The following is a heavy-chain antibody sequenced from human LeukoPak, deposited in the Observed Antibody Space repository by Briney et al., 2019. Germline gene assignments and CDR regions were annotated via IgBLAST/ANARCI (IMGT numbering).Heavy chain of an antibody. CDR2: ISSSSTII. J-gene: IGHJ6*02. D-gene: IGHD3-10*01. Sequence: GGSLRLSCAASGFTFSHYSMNWVRQAPGKGLEWVSYISSSSTIIYYADSVKGRFTTSRDNAKNSLYLQMNSLRAEDTALYYCAKDSRGSGSRYYGMDVWGQGTTVTVSS. V-gene: IGHV3-48*04. CDR3: AKDSRGSGSRYYGMDV. CDR1: GFTFSHYS.